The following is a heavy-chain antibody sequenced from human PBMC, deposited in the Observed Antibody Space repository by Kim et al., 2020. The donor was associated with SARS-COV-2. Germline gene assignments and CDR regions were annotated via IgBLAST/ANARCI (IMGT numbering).Heavy chain of an antibody. CDR2: EK. CDR3: ASDDGDYANY. J-gene: IGHJ4*02. V-gene: IGHV3-7*03. Sequence: EKYSVDSVKGRFTIARDNDKNSLYLQMNSLRAEDTAVYYCASDDGDYANYWGQGTLVTVSS. D-gene: IGHD4-17*01.